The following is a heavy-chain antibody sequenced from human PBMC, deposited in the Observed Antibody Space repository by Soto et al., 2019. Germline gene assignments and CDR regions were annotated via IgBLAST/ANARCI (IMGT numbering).Heavy chain of an antibody. J-gene: IGHJ4*02. D-gene: IGHD2-15*01. V-gene: IGHV2-5*01. CDR3: AYRRGGSSSGGNFDY. CDR1: GFSFSTTGAG. CDR2: IFWNDAK. Sequence: QIALKESGPTLVKPSQPLTLTCTFSGFSFSTTGAGVGWIRQPPGKALEWLALIFWNDAKRYSPSLKSRLTIIKDTSKSQVVLTMTNVDPVDTATYYCAYRRGGSSSGGNFDYWGQGTPVTVYS.